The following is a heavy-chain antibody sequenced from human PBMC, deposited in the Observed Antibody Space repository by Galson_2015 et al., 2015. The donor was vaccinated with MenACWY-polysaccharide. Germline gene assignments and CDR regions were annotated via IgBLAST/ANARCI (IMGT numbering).Heavy chain of an antibody. J-gene: IGHJ4*02. CDR2: IYYSGST. V-gene: IGHV4-59*01. Sequence: ETLSLTCTVSGGSISSYYWSWIRQPPGKGLEWIGYIYYSGSTNYNPSLKSRVTISVDTSKNQFSLKLSSVTAADTAVYYCASLAARPHGGCWGQGTLVTVSS. CDR3: ASLAARPHGGC. D-gene: IGHD6-6*01. CDR1: GGSISSYY.